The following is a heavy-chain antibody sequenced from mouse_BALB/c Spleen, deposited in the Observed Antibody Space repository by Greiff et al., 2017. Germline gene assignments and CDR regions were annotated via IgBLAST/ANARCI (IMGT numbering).Heavy chain of an antibody. J-gene: IGHJ1*01. V-gene: IGHV1S137*01. CDR2: ISTYYGDA. Sequence: QVQLKQSGAELVRPGVSVKISCKGSGYTFTDYAMHWVKQSHAKSLEWIGVISTYYGDASYNQKFKGKATMTVDKSSSTAYMELARLTSEDSAIYYCARGITSGYFDVWGAGTTVTVSS. CDR1: GYTFTDYA. CDR3: ARGITSGYFDV. D-gene: IGHD2-4*01.